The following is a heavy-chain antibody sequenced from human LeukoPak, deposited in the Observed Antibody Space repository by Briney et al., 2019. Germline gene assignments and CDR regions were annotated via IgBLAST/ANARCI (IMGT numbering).Heavy chain of an antibody. CDR1: GGSISSSNW. CDR3: ATALIWESSIDF. J-gene: IGHJ4*02. CDR2: IKTKTDGGTA. V-gene: IGHV3-15*01. D-gene: IGHD1-26*01. Sequence: PSGTLSLTCAVSGGSISSSNWWSWVRQPPGKGLEWVGRIKTKTDGGTADYAAPVKGRFTISRDDSKSTLYLQMNSLKTEDTAVYYCATALIWESSIDFWGQGTLVTVSS.